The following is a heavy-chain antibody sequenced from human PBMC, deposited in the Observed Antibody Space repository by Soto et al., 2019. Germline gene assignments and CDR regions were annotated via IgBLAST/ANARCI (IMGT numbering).Heavy chain of an antibody. CDR2: IYYSGST. Sequence: LSLTCTVSGGSISSGGYYWSWIRQHPGKGLEWIGYIYYSGSTYYNPSLKSRVTISVDTSKNQFSLKLSSVTAADTAVYYCAVAVAGTTEYFQHWGQGTLVTVS. CDR1: GGSISSGGYY. CDR3: AVAVAGTTEYFQH. V-gene: IGHV4-31*03. D-gene: IGHD6-19*01. J-gene: IGHJ1*01.